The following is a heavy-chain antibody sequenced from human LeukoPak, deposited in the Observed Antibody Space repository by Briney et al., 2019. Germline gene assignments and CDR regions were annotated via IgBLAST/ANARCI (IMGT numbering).Heavy chain of an antibody. J-gene: IGHJ5*02. CDR2: INHSGST. CDR3: ARGPIVVVPAARRNWFDP. CDR1: GGSFSGYY. Sequence: PSETLSLTCAVYGGSFSGYYWGWIRQPPGKGLEWIGEINHSGSTNYNPSLKSRVTISVDTSKNQFSLKLSSVTAADTAVYYCARGPIVVVPAARRNWFDPWGQGTLVTVSS. D-gene: IGHD2-2*01. V-gene: IGHV4-34*01.